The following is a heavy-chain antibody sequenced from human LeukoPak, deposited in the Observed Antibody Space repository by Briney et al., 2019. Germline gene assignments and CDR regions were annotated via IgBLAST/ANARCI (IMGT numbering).Heavy chain of an antibody. Sequence: AGGSLRLSCAASGFTFSSYWMSWVRQAPGKGLEWVANIKQDGSEKYYVDSVKGRFTISRDNAKNSLYLQMNSLRAEDTAVYYSARDPIDGDPYFDYWGQGTLVTVSS. CDR2: IKQDGSEK. CDR1: GFTFSSYW. V-gene: IGHV3-7*03. D-gene: IGHD4-17*01. J-gene: IGHJ4*02. CDR3: ARDPIDGDPYFDY.